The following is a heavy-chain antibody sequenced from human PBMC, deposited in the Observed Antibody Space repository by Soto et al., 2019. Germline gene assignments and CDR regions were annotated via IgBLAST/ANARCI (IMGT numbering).Heavy chain of an antibody. CDR1: GGSISSYY. V-gene: IGHV4-59*01. D-gene: IGHD3-10*01. CDR2: IYYSGST. J-gene: IGHJ5*02. Sequence: PSETLYLTCTVSGGSISSYYWSWIRQPPGKGLEWIGYIYYSGSTNYNPSLNSRVTISVDTSKNQFSLKLSSVTAADTAVYYCARSRGPRPNWFDPWGQGTLVTVSS. CDR3: ARSRGPRPNWFDP.